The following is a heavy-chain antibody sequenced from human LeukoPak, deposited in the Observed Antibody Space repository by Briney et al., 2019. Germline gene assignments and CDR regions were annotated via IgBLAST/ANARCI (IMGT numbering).Heavy chain of an antibody. CDR3: ARDFADTLTGYYTFAMDV. CDR1: GGSFNSYY. Sequence: SETLSLTCTVSGGSFNSYYWSWIRQPAGKGLEWIGRIYTSGSTNFNTSLKSRVTMSVDTSKKQFSLKLSSVTAADTAVYYCARDFADTLTGYYTFAMDVWGQGTTVTVSS. V-gene: IGHV4-4*07. J-gene: IGHJ6*02. D-gene: IGHD3-9*01. CDR2: IYTSGST.